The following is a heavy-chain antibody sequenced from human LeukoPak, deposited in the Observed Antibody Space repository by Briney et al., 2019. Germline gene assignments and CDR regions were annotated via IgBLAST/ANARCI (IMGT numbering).Heavy chain of an antibody. V-gene: IGHV3-23*01. D-gene: IGHD5-12*01. J-gene: IGHJ4*02. CDR2: ISGSGGST. CDR1: GFTFSSYA. Sequence: PGGSLRLSCAASGFTFSSYAMSWVRQAPGKGLEWVSAISGSGGSTYYADSVKGRFTISRDNSKNTLYLQMNSLRAEDTAVHYCAKPLYSGYGGDYFDYWGQGTLVTVSS. CDR3: AKPLYSGYGGDYFDY.